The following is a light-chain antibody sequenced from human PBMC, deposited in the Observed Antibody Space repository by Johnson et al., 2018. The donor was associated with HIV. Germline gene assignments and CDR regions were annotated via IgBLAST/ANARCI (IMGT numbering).Light chain of an antibody. V-gene: IGLV1-51*01. CDR3: GTWDSSLTAYV. CDR2: DNH. J-gene: IGLJ1*01. Sequence: QSVLTQPPSVSAAPGQKVTISCSGSSSNIGNNYVSWYQQLPGTAPKVLIYDNHKRPSGIPDRVSGSKSGTSATLGITGLQTGDGADYYCGTWDSSLTAYVFGTGTKVTVL. CDR1: SSNIGNNY.